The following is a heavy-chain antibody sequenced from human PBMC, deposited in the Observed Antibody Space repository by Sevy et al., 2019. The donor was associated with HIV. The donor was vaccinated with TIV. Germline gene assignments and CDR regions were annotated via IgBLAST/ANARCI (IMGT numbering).Heavy chain of an antibody. CDR1: GFTFGDYA. CDR2: IRRNSYEPYGGKT. CDR3: SRALATVVTPEYYFDY. D-gene: IGHD4-17*01. V-gene: IGHV3-49*03. Sequence: GGSLRLSCTSSGFTFGDYAMSWFRQAPGRGLEWVTFIRRNSYEPYGGKTEYAASVKGRFTISRDDSKSIAYLQMNSLKTEDTAVYYCSRALATVVTPEYYFDYWGQGVLVTVSS. J-gene: IGHJ4*02.